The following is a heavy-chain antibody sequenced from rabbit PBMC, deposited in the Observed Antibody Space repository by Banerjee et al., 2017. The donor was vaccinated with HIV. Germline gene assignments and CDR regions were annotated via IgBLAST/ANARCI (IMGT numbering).Heavy chain of an antibody. Sequence: QQLEESGGDLVKPGASLTLTCTASGFSFSSYYYMYWVRQAPGKGLEWIGFIGTNTGKTFYASWVNGRFTISKTSSTTVTLQMTSLTAADTATYFCARDRDTGTVYYFDLWGQGHPRHRL. D-gene: IGHD7-1*01. V-gene: IGHV1S40*01. CDR1: GFSFSSYYY. J-gene: IGHJ4*01. CDR2: IGTNTGKT. CDR3: ARDRDTGTVYYFDL.